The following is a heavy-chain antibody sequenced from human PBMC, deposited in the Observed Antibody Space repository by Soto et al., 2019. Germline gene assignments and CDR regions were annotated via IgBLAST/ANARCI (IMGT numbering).Heavy chain of an antibody. Sequence: PSETLSLTCTVSGGSISSGYYCTWIRQHPGKGLEWIGYIFHSGSTYYNPSLKSRLSISVDTSKTQFSLKLTSVTAADTAVYYCARDRMAIGYWGQGTLVTVSS. CDR3: ARDRMAIGY. CDR1: GGSISSGYY. J-gene: IGHJ4*02. D-gene: IGHD6-13*01. CDR2: IFHSGST. V-gene: IGHV4-31*03.